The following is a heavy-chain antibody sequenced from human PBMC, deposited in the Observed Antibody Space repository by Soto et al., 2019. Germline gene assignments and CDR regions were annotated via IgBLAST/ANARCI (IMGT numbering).Heavy chain of an antibody. Sequence: PGGSLRLSCAASGFTFSSYAMSWVRQAPGKGLEWVSAISGSGGSTYYADSVKGRFTISRDNSKKTLYLQMNSLTAEDTAVYDWARERMERLGSDPWGKGTLVSVSS. V-gene: IGHV3-23*01. CDR2: ISGSGGST. CDR1: GFTFSSYA. D-gene: IGHD3-16*01. CDR3: ARERMERLGSDP. J-gene: IGHJ5*02.